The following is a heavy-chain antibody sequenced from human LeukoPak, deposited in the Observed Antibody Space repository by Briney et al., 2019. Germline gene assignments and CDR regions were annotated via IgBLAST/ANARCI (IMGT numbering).Heavy chain of an antibody. Sequence: ASVKVSCKASGYTFTSYGISWERQAPGQGLEWMGWISAYNGNTNYAQKLQGRVTMTTDTSTSTAYMELRSLRSDDTAVYYCARGNTMVRGAIDDYYYYYGMDVWGKGTTVTVSS. CDR1: GYTFTSYG. D-gene: IGHD3-10*01. J-gene: IGHJ6*04. V-gene: IGHV1-18*04. CDR2: ISAYNGNT. CDR3: ARGNTMVRGAIDDYYYYYGMDV.